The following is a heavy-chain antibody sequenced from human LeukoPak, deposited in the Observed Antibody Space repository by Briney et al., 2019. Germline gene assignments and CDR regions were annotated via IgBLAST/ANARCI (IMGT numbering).Heavy chain of an antibody. CDR1: GFTFDDYA. Sequence: GGPLRLSCAASGFTFDDYAMHWVRHAPGKGLEWVSLISWDGGSTYYADSVKGRFTISRDNSKNSLYLQMNSLRAEDTALYYCAKDSSGGYYYYYMDVWGKGTTVTVSS. CDR2: ISWDGGST. CDR3: AKDSSGGYYYYYMDV. V-gene: IGHV3-43D*03. D-gene: IGHD6-19*01. J-gene: IGHJ6*03.